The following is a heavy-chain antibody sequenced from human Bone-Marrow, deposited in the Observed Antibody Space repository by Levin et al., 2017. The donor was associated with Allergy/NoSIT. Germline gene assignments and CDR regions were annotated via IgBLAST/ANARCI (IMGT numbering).Heavy chain of an antibody. D-gene: IGHD1-26*01. J-gene: IGHJ4*02. Sequence: AASVKVSCKASGYTFTGYYVHWVRQAPGQGLEWMGWINPNSGGTDYAQKFQGRVTMTRDTSISTAYMELSSLRSDDTAVYYCARVGPVVGGPKGCPSWGQGTLVTVSS. CDR2: INPNSGGT. CDR1: GYTFTGYY. V-gene: IGHV1-2*02. CDR3: ARVGPVVGGPKGCPS.